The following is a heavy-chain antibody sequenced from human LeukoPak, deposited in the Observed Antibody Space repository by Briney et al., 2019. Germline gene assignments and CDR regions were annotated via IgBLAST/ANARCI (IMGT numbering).Heavy chain of an antibody. D-gene: IGHD3-10*01. V-gene: IGHV1-8*01. J-gene: IGHJ6*02. CDR3: ARWARSYYGSGSYSGMDV. Sequence: ASVKVSCKASGYTFTSYDINWVRQATGQGLERMGWINPNSGNTGYAQKFQGRVTMTRNTSISTAYMELSSLRSEDTAVYYCARWARSYYGSGSYSGMDVWGQGTTVTVSS. CDR1: GYTFTSYD. CDR2: INPNSGNT.